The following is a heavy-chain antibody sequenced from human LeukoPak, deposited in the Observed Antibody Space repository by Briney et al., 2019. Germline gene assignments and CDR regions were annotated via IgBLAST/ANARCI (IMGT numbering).Heavy chain of an antibody. CDR1: GGSISSYY. J-gene: IGHJ6*03. CDR3: AREMRVGATRWDFEYYYYYMDV. Sequence: SETLSLTCTVSGGSISSYYWSWILQPAGKGLEWIGRIYTSGSTNYNPSLKSRVTMSVDTSKNQFSLSLSSVTAADTAVYYCAREMRVGATRWDFEYYYYYMDVWGKGTTVTVSS. V-gene: IGHV4-4*07. CDR2: IYTSGST. D-gene: IGHD1-26*01.